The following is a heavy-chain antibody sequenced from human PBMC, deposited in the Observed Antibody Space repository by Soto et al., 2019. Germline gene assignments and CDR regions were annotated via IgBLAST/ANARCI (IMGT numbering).Heavy chain of an antibody. CDR3: AIRDGYNGYWYFDL. Sequence: SETLSLTCTVSGGSINSYYWSWIRQPPGKGLEWIGYIYYSGSTNYNPSLKSRVTISVDTSKNQFSLKLSSVTAADTAVYYCAIRDGYNGYWYFDLWGRGTLVTVSS. CDR2: IYYSGST. V-gene: IGHV4-59*01. CDR1: GGSINSYY. D-gene: IGHD5-12*01. J-gene: IGHJ2*01.